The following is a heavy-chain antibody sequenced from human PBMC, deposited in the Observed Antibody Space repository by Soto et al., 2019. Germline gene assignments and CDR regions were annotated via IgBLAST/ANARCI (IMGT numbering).Heavy chain of an antibody. CDR3: ASTDVAPFDY. J-gene: IGHJ4*02. CDR1: GYTFTNYW. Sequence: QVQLVQSGAEVKKPGASVKVSCKASGYTFTNYWMHWVRQAPGQGLEWMAIINPSGGTRRYAEKCQGRLTMTRDTSTSTVYMELSSLRSEDTAVYYCASTDVAPFDYWGQGTLVTVSS. CDR2: INPSGGTR. D-gene: IGHD3-10*02. V-gene: IGHV1-46*01.